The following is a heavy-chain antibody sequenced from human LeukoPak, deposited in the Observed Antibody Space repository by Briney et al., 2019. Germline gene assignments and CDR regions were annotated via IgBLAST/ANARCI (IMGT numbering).Heavy chain of an antibody. V-gene: IGHV4-39*01. Sequence: PSETLSLTCTVSGGSISSSSYYWGWIRQPPGKGLEWIGSIYYSGSTYYNPPLKSRVTISVDTSKNQFSLKLSSVTAADTAVYYCARRRRGYCLDYWGQGALVTVSS. CDR2: IYYSGST. J-gene: IGHJ4*02. CDR3: ARRRRGYCLDY. CDR1: GGSISSSSYY. D-gene: IGHD5-18*01.